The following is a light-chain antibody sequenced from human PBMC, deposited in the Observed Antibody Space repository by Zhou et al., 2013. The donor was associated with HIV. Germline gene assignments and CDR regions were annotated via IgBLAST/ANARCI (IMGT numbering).Light chain of an antibody. V-gene: IGKV1-27*01. CDR2: AAS. J-gene: IGKJ5*01. Sequence: DIHMTQSPSSLSASVGDRVTITCRASQGISNYLAWYQQKPGKVPKLLIYAASTLQTGVPSRFSGTGSGTDFTFTISGLQPEDIGTYYCQQFDTLPITFGQGTRLDIK. CDR3: QQFDTLPIT. CDR1: QGISNY.